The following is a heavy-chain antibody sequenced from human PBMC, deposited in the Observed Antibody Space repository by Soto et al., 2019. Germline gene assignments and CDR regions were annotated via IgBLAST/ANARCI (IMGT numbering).Heavy chain of an antibody. Sequence: AGGSLRLSCAASGFTFSSYWMSWVRQAPGKGLEWVANIKQDGSEKYYVDSVKGRLTISRDNAKNSLYLQMNSLRAEDTAVYYCARVRRGAYPVQPSSDYWGQGTLVTVSS. D-gene: IGHD3-16*02. CDR2: IKQDGSEK. CDR3: ARVRRGAYPVQPSSDY. V-gene: IGHV3-7*01. CDR1: GFTFSSYW. J-gene: IGHJ4*02.